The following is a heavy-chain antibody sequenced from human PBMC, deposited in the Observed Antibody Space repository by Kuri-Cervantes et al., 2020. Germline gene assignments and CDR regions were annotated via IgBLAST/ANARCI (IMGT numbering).Heavy chain of an antibody. D-gene: IGHD3-10*01. CDR1: GFTFDDYA. J-gene: IGHJ3*02. Sequence: GGSLRLSCAASGFTFDDYAMHWVRQAPGKGLEWVSGISWNSGSIGYADSVKGRFTISRDNAKNSLYLQMNSLRAEDTAVYYCAKNPITMVRGVDAFDIWGQGTMVTVSS. CDR3: AKNPITMVRGVDAFDI. CDR2: ISWNSGSI. V-gene: IGHV3-9*01.